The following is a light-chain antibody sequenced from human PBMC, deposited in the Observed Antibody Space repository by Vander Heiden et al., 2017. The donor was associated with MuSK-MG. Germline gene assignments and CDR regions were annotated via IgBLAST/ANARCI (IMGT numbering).Light chain of an antibody. Sequence: EIVFTLSPRILLLSPGERATLPCRASQSVRNNYLAWYQQKRGQAPRLLIYDASTRATGIPDRFSGSGSGTDFNLTISRLEPEDFAVYYCQHESNLPLTVGRGTMVDIK. V-gene: IGKV3-20*01. CDR1: QSVRNNY. J-gene: IGKJ4*01. CDR2: DAS. CDR3: QHESNLPLT.